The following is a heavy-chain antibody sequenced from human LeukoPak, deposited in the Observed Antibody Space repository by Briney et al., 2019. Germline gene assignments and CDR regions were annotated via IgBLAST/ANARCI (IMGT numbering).Heavy chain of an antibody. J-gene: IGHJ4*02. CDR2: ISSSSTTR. CDR3: ARSGSSGFDY. V-gene: IGHV3-48*04. Sequence: PGGSLRLSCAASGFTFSSYSMNWVRQAPGKGLQWVAYISSSSTTRYYADSVKGRFTVSRDNAKNSLYLQMNSLRAEDTAVYYCARSGSSGFDYWGQGTLVTVSS. CDR1: GFTFSSYS. D-gene: IGHD3-22*01.